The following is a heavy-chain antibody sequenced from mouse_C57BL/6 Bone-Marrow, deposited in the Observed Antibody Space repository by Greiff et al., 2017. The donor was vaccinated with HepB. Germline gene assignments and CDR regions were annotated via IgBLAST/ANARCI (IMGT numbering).Heavy chain of an antibody. CDR1: GYAFSSSW. V-gene: IGHV1-82*01. CDR2: IYPGDGDT. Sequence: QVQLQQSGPELVKPGASVKISCKASGYAFSSSWMNWVKQRPGKGLEWIGRIYPGDGDTNYNGKFKGKATLTADKSSSTAYMQLSSLTSEDSAVYFCARRWATTCAMDYWGQGTSVTVSS. D-gene: IGHD1-1*01. J-gene: IGHJ4*01. CDR3: ARRWATTCAMDY.